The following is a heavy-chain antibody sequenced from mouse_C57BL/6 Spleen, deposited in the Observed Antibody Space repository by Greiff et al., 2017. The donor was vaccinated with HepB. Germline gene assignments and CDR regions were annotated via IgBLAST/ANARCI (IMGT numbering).Heavy chain of an antibody. V-gene: IGHV1-26*01. CDR2: INPNNGGT. Sequence: VQLQQSGPELVKPGASVKISCKASGYTFTDYYMNWVKQSHGKSLEWIGDINPNNGGTSYNQKFKGKATLTVDKSSSTAYMELRSLTSEDSAVYYCARITTVVEGNWYFDVWGTGTTVTVSS. CDR1: GYTFTDYY. D-gene: IGHD1-1*01. CDR3: ARITTVVEGNWYFDV. J-gene: IGHJ1*03.